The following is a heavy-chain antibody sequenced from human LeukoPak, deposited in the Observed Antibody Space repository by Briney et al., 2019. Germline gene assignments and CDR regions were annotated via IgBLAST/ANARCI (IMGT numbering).Heavy chain of an antibody. CDR2: IYYSGST. D-gene: IGHD1-1*01. V-gene: IGHV4-59*12. CDR3: AKRNEDYYYYYMDV. J-gene: IGHJ6*03. Sequence: SSETLSLTCTVSGGSISSYYWSWIRQPPGKGLEWIGYIYYSGSTNYNPSLKSRVTISVDTSKNQFSLKLSSVTAADTAVYYCAKRNEDYYYYYMDVWGKGTTVSVSS. CDR1: GGSISSYY.